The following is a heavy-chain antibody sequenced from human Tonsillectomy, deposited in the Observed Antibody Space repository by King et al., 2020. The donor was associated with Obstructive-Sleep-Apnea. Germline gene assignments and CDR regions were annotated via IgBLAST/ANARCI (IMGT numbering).Heavy chain of an antibody. CDR2: IKQEGSEK. CDR3: ARDGVGAFDY. CDR1: GFIFSNYW. V-gene: IGHV3-7*03. Sequence: EVQLVESGGDLVQPGGSRRLSCVASGFIFSNYWMSWVRQAPGKGLEWVANIKQEGSEKNHVGSVKGRFTISRDNAKNSLYLQMNSRRVEDTAVYFCARDGVGAFDYWGQGSLVTVSP. J-gene: IGHJ4*02. D-gene: IGHD3-16*01.